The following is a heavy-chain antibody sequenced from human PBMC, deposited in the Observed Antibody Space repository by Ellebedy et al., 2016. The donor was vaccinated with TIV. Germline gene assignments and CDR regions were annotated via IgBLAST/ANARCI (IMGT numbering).Heavy chain of an antibody. V-gene: IGHV3-23*01. D-gene: IGHD3-10*01. J-gene: IGHJ4*02. CDR3: AKASYVSGNFYTQSFDS. CDR1: GFTVTTNY. Sequence: GESLKISCAASGFTVTTNYMNWVRQAPGKGLEWVSEMSANGFVIQYADSAKGRFTISRDNSKNTVYLQMSSLRIEDTAVYYCAKASYVSGNFYTQSFDSWGLGTLVTVS. CDR2: MSANGFVI.